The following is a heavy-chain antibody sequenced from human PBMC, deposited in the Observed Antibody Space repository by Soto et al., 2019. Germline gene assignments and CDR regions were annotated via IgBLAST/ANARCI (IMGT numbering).Heavy chain of an antibody. D-gene: IGHD3-3*01. Sequence: QVQLVQSGAEVKKPGASVKVSCKVSGYTLTELSMHWVRQAPGKGLEWMGGFDPEDGETIYAQKFQGRVTMTEDTSTDTAYMELRSLRSEDTDVYYCATTGNYYDFWSGPYIKGANYFDYWGQGTLVTVSS. V-gene: IGHV1-24*01. CDR1: GYTLTELS. J-gene: IGHJ4*02. CDR3: ATTGNYYDFWSGPYIKGANYFDY. CDR2: FDPEDGET.